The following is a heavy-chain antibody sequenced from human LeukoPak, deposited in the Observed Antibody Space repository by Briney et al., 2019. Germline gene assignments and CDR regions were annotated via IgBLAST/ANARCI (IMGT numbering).Heavy chain of an antibody. J-gene: IGHJ6*02. CDR2: IYYSGST. CDR3: AKENYPSSSWYPYGMDV. V-gene: IGHV4-31*03. D-gene: IGHD6-13*01. Sequence: SQTLSLTCTVSGGSISSGGYYWSWIRQHPGKGLEWIGYIYYSGSTYYNPSLKSRVTISVDTSKNQFSLRLSSVTAADTAVYYCAKENYPSSSWYPYGMDVWGQGTTVTVSS. CDR1: GGSISSGGYY.